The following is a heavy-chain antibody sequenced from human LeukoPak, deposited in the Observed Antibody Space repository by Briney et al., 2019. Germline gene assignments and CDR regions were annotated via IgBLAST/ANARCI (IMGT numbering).Heavy chain of an antibody. CDR2: ISSSSSYI. CDR3: ARDMVVPAAYADY. J-gene: IGHJ4*02. V-gene: IGHV3-21*01. D-gene: IGHD2-2*01. Sequence: GGSLRLSCAASGFTFSSYSMNWVRQAPGKGLEWVSSISSSSSYIYYADSVKGRFTISRGNAKNSLYLQMNSLRAEDTAVYYCARDMVVPAAYADYWGQGTLVTVSS. CDR1: GFTFSSYS.